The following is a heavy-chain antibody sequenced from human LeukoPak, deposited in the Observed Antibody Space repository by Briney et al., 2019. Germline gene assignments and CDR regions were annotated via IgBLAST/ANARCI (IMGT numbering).Heavy chain of an antibody. CDR3: ARAQPRSWPFDY. CDR1: GYTFTNYA. CDR2: INAGNGNT. Sequence: ASVKVSCKASGYTFTNYAMHWVRQAPGQRLEWMGWINAGNGNTKYSQKFQGRVTITRDTSASTAYMELSSLRSEDTAVYYCARAQPRSWPFDYWGQGTLVTVSS. D-gene: IGHD6-13*01. V-gene: IGHV1-3*01. J-gene: IGHJ4*02.